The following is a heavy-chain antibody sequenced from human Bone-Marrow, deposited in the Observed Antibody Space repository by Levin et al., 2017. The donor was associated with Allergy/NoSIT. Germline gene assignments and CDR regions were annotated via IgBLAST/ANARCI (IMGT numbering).Heavy chain of an antibody. CDR3: ARDIEHYYDSSGYGDY. Sequence: SQTLSLTCTVSGGSISSSSYYWGWIRQPPGKGLEWIGSIYYSGSTYYNPSLKSRVTISVDTSKNQFSLKLSSVTAADTAVYYCARDIEHYYDSSGYGDYWGQGTLVTVSS. J-gene: IGHJ4*02. CDR1: GGSISSSSYY. V-gene: IGHV4-39*07. CDR2: IYYSGST. D-gene: IGHD3-22*01.